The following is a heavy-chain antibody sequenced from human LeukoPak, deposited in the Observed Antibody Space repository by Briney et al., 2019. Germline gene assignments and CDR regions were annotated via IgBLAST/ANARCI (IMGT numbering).Heavy chain of an antibody. CDR1: GFTFGDYA. D-gene: IGHD3-22*01. CDR3: TRDPFSTYYYDSSGFPPSDYYYGMDV. V-gene: IGHV3-49*03. CDR2: IRSKAYGGTT. J-gene: IGHJ6*02. Sequence: PGGSLRLSCTASGFTFGDYAMSWFRQAPGKGLEWVGFIRSKAYGGTTEYAASVKGRFTISRDDSKSIAYLQMNSLKTEDTAVYYCTRDPFSTYYYDSSGFPPSDYYYGMDVWGQGTTVTVSS.